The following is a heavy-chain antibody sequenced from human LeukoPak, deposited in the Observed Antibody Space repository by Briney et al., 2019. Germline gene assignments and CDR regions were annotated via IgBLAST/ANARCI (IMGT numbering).Heavy chain of an antibody. D-gene: IGHD5-18*01. Sequence: PGGSLRLSCAASGFTFSSYWMSWVRQAPGKGLEWVANIKQDGSEKYYVDSVKGRFTISRDNSKNSVYLQMDSLRVEDTAMYYCAKDVDTVMDWANDAFDVWGQGTMVIVSS. CDR2: IKQDGSEK. J-gene: IGHJ3*01. V-gene: IGHV3-7*01. CDR1: GFTFSSYW. CDR3: AKDVDTVMDWANDAFDV.